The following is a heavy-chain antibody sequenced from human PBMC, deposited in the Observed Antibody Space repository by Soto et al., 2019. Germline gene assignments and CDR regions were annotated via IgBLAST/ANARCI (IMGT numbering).Heavy chain of an antibody. CDR1: GLTFSNHW. J-gene: IGHJ4*02. Sequence: EVQLVESGGGLVQPGGSLRLSCAASGLTFSNHWMHWVRQVPGKGLVWFSYINSDGSDTHYAASVKGRFTISRDNAKNPLYLQMRSLRADDTGVYYCARDSFYTIDYWRPGNRVNVSS. V-gene: IGHV3-74*01. CDR2: INSDGSDT. CDR3: ARDSFYTIDY. D-gene: IGHD2-2*02.